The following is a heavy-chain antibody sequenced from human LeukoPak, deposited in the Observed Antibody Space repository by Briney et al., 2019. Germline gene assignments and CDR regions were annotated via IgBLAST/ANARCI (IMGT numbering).Heavy chain of an antibody. V-gene: IGHV3-23*01. D-gene: IGHD2-2*02. CDR2: ISGSSGST. J-gene: IGHJ4*02. CDR1: GFTFSSYA. CDR3: AKDARTHGAYCSSTSCYTAAAGPFDY. Sequence: GGSLRLSCAASGFTFSSYAMSWVRQAPGKGLEWVSAISGSSGSTYYADSVKGRFTISRDNSKNTLYLQMNSLRAEDTAVYYCAKDARTHGAYCSSTSCYTAAAGPFDYWGQGTLVTVSS.